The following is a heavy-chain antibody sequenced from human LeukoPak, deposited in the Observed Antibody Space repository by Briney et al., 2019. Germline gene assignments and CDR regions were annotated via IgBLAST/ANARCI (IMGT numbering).Heavy chain of an antibody. CDR2: IRQDGSVQ. Sequence: GGSLRLSCAASGFTLSSYWMSWVRQAPGKGLEWVANIRQDGSVQNYVDSVKGRFTISRDNPKNSLYLQMNSLRDEDTAVYYCARIRAVWGQGTLVTVSS. V-gene: IGHV3-7*01. CDR3: ARIRAV. D-gene: IGHD6-19*01. CDR1: GFTLSSYW. J-gene: IGHJ1*01.